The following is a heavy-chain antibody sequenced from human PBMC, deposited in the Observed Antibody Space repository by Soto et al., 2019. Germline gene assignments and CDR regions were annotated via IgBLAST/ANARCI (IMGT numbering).Heavy chain of an antibody. CDR3: GRGPSPRAPAGGTPYYYAMDV. D-gene: IGHD6-13*01. J-gene: IGHJ6*02. CDR2: MNPINGAT. Sequence: ASVKVSCKASGYDFTAYDINWVRQASGQGLEWMGWMNPINGATGSARRFQGRVSMARNTATGTAYLELTSLRSDDTAVYYCGRGPSPRAPAGGTPYYYAMDVWGQGTTVTVSS. CDR1: GYDFTAYD. V-gene: IGHV1-8*02.